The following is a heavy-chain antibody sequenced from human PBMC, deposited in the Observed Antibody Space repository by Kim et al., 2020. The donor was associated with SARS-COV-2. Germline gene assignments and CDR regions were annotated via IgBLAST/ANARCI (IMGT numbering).Heavy chain of an antibody. CDR2: IYWDDDK. CDR1: GFSLSTSGVG. J-gene: IGHJ4*02. CDR3: AHRAAMVAFDY. V-gene: IGHV2-5*02. Sequence: SGPTLVNPTQTLTLTCTFSGFSLSTSGVGVGWIRQPPGKALEWLALIYWDDDKRYSPYLKSRLTITKDTSKTQVVLTMTNMDPVDTATYYCAHRAAMVAFDYWGQGTLVTVSS. D-gene: IGHD5-18*01.